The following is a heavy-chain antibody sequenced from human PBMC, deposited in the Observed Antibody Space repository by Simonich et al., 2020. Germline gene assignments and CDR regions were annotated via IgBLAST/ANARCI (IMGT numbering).Heavy chain of an antibody. Sequence: QVQLVQSGAEVKKPGASVKVSCKASGYTFTGYYMHWGRQAPGKGLEGMGWLNPYMGGTNYAQMFQGRGTMTRETSISTAYMELSRLRSDDTAVYYCARGALTGDYYYMDVWGKGTTVTVSS. J-gene: IGHJ6*03. D-gene: IGHD7-27*01. CDR1: GYTFTGYY. CDR2: LNPYMGGT. V-gene: IGHV1-2*02. CDR3: ARGALTGDYYYMDV.